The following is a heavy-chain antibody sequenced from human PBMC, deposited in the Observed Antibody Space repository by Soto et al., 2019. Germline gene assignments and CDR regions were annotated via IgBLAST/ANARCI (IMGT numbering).Heavy chain of an antibody. J-gene: IGHJ3*02. D-gene: IGHD3-3*01. CDR1: GFTFSSYA. CDR3: AKVNYDFWSGYYNTEGAFDI. V-gene: IGHV3-23*01. CDR2: ISGSGGST. Sequence: QPGGSLRLSCAASGFTFSSYAMSWVRQAPGKGLEWVSAISGSGGSTYYADSVKGRFTISRDNSKNTLYLQMNSLRAEDTAVYYCAKVNYDFWSGYYNTEGAFDIWAQGTMVTVPS.